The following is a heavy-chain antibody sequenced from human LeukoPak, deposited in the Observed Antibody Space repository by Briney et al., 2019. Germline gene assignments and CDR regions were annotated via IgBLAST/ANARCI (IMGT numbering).Heavy chain of an antibody. Sequence: KPGGSLRLSCAASGFTFSDYYMSWIRQAPGKGLEWVSYISSSGSTIYYADSVKGRFTISRDNAKNSLYLQMNSLRAEDTAVYYCARDKARSSGATPKRYYYYYYGMDVWGQGTTVTVSS. D-gene: IGHD3-22*01. V-gene: IGHV3-11*01. CDR3: ARDKARSSGATPKRYYYYYYGMDV. J-gene: IGHJ6*02. CDR1: GFTFSDYY. CDR2: ISSSGSTI.